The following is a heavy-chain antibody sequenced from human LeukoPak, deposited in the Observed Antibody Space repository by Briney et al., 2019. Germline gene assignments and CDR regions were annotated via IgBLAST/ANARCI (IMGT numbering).Heavy chain of an antibody. CDR2: MNPNTGNT. V-gene: IGHV1-8*01. CDR1: GYTFTSYD. CDR3: ARLNGAYYYDSSGYYAH. J-gene: IGHJ4*02. Sequence: ASVKVSCKASGYTFTSYDINWVRQATGQGLEWMGWMNPNTGNTGYAQKFQGRVTMTRNTSISTAYMNLSSLRSDDTAVYYCARLNGAYYYDSSGYYAHWGQGTLVTVSS. D-gene: IGHD3-22*01.